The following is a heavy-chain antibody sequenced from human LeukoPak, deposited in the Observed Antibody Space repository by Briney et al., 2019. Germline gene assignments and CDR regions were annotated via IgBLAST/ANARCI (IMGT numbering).Heavy chain of an antibody. CDR2: ISSSSSYI. CDR1: GFTFSSYS. CDR3: AKGLSGSPPPY. D-gene: IGHD3-10*01. J-gene: IGHJ4*02. V-gene: IGHV3-21*01. Sequence: GGSLRLSCAASGFTFSSYSMNWVRQAPGKGLEWVSSISSSSSYIYYADSVKGRFTISRDNAKNSLYLQMNSLGAEDTAVYYCAKGLSGSPPPYWGQGTLVTVSS.